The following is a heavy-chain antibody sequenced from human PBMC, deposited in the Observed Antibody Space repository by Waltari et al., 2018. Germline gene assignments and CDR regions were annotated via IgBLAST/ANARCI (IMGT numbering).Heavy chain of an antibody. CDR3: ATYIGASVGTTAFDV. CDR1: GVFITSNRHY. J-gene: IGHJ3*01. Sequence: QLQLQESGPRLVRPSATLSLICRVSGVFITSNRHYWGRIRQSPGQGLEWIGTVSYSDTTDSSPTLKSRVAVSRDTSKTQVSLILGSVTAADMAVYYCATYIGASVGTTAFDVWGQGTMDTGSS. D-gene: IGHD1-1*01. CDR2: VSYSDTT. V-gene: IGHV4-39*01.